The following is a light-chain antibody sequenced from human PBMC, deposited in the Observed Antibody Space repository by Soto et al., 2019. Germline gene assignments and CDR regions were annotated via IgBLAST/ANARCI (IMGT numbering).Light chain of an antibody. CDR2: EAS. J-gene: IGKJ1*01. Sequence: DIQMTQSPSTLSASVGDRVTITCRASQSIGDWLAWHQQRPGKAPKFLIYEASSLQSGVPSRFSGSGSGTEFTLTISSLQPDDFATYYCQQYNGNSETFGQGTKVEIK. CDR1: QSIGDW. V-gene: IGKV1-5*03. CDR3: QQYNGNSET.